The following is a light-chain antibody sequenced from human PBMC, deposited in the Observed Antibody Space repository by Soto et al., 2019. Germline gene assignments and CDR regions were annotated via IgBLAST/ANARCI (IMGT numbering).Light chain of an antibody. Sequence: QSVLPQPASVSGSPGQSITISCTGTSSDVGSYNLVSWYQQYPGKAPKLMISEVSKRPSGVSNRFSGSKSGNTASLTISGLQAEDEADYYCCSYAGSITSAYVFGTGTKVTVL. CDR2: EVS. CDR3: CSYAGSITSAYV. J-gene: IGLJ1*01. V-gene: IGLV2-23*02. CDR1: SSDVGSYNL.